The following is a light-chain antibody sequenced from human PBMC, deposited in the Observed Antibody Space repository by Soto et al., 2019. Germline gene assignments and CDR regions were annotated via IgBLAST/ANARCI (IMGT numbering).Light chain of an antibody. Sequence: DIQMTQSPSFLSASVGDRVTISCRASQAINTYLNWYQQKPGKAPKLLIYGTSDLQNGVPSRFSVGGSGTDFTLTISSLQPEKFATYYSQQRYRTLLITFGPGTRLEV. CDR3: QQRYRTLLIT. V-gene: IGKV1-39*01. CDR1: QAINTY. CDR2: GTS. J-gene: IGKJ5*01.